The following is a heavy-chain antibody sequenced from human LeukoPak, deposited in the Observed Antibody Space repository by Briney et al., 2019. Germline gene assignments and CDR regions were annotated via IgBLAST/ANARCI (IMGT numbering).Heavy chain of an antibody. CDR2: INTNTGNP. J-gene: IGHJ6*02. Sequence: ASVKVSCKASGYTFTSYAMNWVRQAPGQGLEWMGWINTNTGNPTYAQGFTGRFVFSLDASVSTAYLQISSLKAEDTAVYYCARDGGRSPYYYYGMDVWGQGTTVTVSS. V-gene: IGHV7-4-1*02. CDR3: ARDGGRSPYYYYGMDV. CDR1: GYTFTSYA.